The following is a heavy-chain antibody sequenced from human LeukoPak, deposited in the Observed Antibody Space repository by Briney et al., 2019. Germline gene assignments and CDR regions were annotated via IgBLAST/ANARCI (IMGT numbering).Heavy chain of an antibody. V-gene: IGHV4-34*01. CDR3: ARVVYSSGWTFDY. D-gene: IGHD6-19*01. Sequence: TSETLSLTCAVYGGSFSGYYWSWIRQPPGKGLEWIGEINHSGSTNYNPSLKSRVTISVDTSKNQFSLKLSSVTAADTAVYYCARVVYSSGWTFDYWGQGTLVTVSS. J-gene: IGHJ4*02. CDR2: INHSGST. CDR1: GGSFSGYY.